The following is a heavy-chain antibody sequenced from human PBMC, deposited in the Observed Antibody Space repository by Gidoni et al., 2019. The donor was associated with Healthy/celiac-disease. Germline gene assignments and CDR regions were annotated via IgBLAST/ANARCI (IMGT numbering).Heavy chain of an antibody. D-gene: IGHD6-19*01. CDR2: ISYDGSNK. CDR1: GFTFSSYA. V-gene: IGHV3-30-3*01. CDR3: ATQKGYSSGWRFDY. J-gene: IGHJ4*02. Sequence: QVQLVASGGGVVQPGRSLRLSCASSGFTFSSYAMHWVRQAPGKGLEWVAVISYDGSNKYYADSVKGRFTISRDNSKNTLYLQMNSLRAEDTAVYYCATQKGYSSGWRFDYWGQGTLVTVSS.